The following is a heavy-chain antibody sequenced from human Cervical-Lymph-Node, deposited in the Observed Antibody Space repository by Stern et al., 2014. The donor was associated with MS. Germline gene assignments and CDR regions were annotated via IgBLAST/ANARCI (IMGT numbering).Heavy chain of an antibody. CDR3: ARDYYDFWSGSVYYFDY. J-gene: IGHJ4*02. V-gene: IGHV1-18*01. CDR1: GYTFTSYG. D-gene: IGHD3-3*01. Sequence: VQLVESGAEVKKPGASVKVSCKASGYTFTSYGISWVRQAPGQGLEWMGWISAYNGNTNYAQKLQGRVTMTTDTSTSTAYMELRSLRSDDTAVYYCARDYYDFWSGSVYYFDYWGQGTLVTVSS. CDR2: ISAYNGNT.